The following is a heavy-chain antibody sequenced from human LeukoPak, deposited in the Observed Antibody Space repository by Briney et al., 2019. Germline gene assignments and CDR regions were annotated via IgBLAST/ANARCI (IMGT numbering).Heavy chain of an antibody. Sequence: SETLSLTCSVSGGSVSSGSYYWSWIRHPPGKGLEWIGYIYYSGSTNYNPSLKSRVTISVDTSKNQFSLKLSSVTAADTAVYYCAREYPYGQFDYWGQGTLVTVSS. CDR3: AREYPYGQFDY. CDR1: GGSVSSGSYY. CDR2: IYYSGST. D-gene: IGHD4-17*01. V-gene: IGHV4-61*01. J-gene: IGHJ4*02.